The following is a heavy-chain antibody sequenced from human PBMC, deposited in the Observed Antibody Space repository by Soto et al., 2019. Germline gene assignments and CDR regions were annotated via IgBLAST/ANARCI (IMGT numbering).Heavy chain of an antibody. CDR2: INHSGST. Sequence: QVQLQQWGAGLLKPSETLSLTCAVYGGSFSGYYWSWIRQPPGKGLEGMGEINHSGSTNYNPSLKSRVTISVDTSKNQFSLKLSSVTAADTAVYYCATSGGDFWSGYRDYYGMDVWGQGTTVTVSS. CDR1: GGSFSGYY. CDR3: ATSGGDFWSGYRDYYGMDV. D-gene: IGHD3-3*01. V-gene: IGHV4-34*01. J-gene: IGHJ6*02.